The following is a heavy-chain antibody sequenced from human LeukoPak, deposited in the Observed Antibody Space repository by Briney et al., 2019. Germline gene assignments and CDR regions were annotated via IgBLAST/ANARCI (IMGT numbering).Heavy chain of an antibody. CDR3: ARDPDLTRGYSYGPSLDY. J-gene: IGHJ4*02. CDR2: IIPIFGTA. Sequence: VSSVKVSCKACGGTFSSYAISWVRQAPGQGLEWMGRIIPIFGTATYAQKCQGRVTITTDESTSTAYMQLSSLRSEDTAVYYCARDPDLTRGYSYGPSLDYWGQGTLVPVSS. V-gene: IGHV1-69*05. CDR1: GGTFSSYA. D-gene: IGHD5-18*01.